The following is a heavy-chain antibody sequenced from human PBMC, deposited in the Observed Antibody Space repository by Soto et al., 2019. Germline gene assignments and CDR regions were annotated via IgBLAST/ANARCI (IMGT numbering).Heavy chain of an antibody. CDR2: IKSKTDGGTT. V-gene: IGHV3-15*01. J-gene: IGHJ4*02. CDR3: TTDDPINRN. CDR1: GFSFSNAW. Sequence: EVQLVESGGGLVQPGGSLRLSRVASGFSFSNAWMSWVRQAPGKGLEWVGRIKSKTDGGTTAYAPPVKGRFTISRDDSKNLLYLQMNNLKIEDTAVYYCTTDDPINRNWGQGTLVTVSS.